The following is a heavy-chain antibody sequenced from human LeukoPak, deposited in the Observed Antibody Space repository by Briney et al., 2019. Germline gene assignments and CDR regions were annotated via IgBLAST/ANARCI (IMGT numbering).Heavy chain of an antibody. J-gene: IGHJ5*02. D-gene: IGHD1-26*01. CDR2: MTLDIDSA. V-gene: IGHV1-69*08. Sequence: SSVKVSCKPSRGTFRRHIFSWVRQAAGQGVEWMGRMTLDIDSAKYAQKFRDRLTITADTSTSTPYMELSSLTADDTALYYCTSVNLRGSQYNWFDPWGQGTLVIVSS. CDR1: RGTFRRHI. CDR3: TSVNLRGSQYNWFDP.